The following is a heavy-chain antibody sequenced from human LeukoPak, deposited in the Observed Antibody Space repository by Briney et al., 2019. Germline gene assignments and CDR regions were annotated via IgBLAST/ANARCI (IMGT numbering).Heavy chain of an antibody. CDR2: MNPNSGNT. CDR1: GYIFTSYE. CDR3: AAGIVAAGTFAFDI. V-gene: IGHV1-8*01. D-gene: IGHD6-13*01. Sequence: ASVKVSCKGSGYIFTSYEINWVRQAPGQGLEWMGWMNPNSGNTAYEQKFQGRVSMTRNTSINTAYMELSSPRSEDTAMYYCAAGIVAAGTFAFDIWGQGTMVTVSS. J-gene: IGHJ3*02.